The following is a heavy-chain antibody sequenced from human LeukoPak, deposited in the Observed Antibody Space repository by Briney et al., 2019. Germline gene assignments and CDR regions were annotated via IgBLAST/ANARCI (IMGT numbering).Heavy chain of an antibody. V-gene: IGHV4-59*01. D-gene: IGHD6-6*01. J-gene: IGHJ4*02. CDR2: IYYSGST. CDR3: GASSSSIVAIDY. CDR1: GGSISSYY. Sequence: SQTLSLTCTVSGGSISSYYWSWIRQPPGKGLEWIGYIYYSGSTNYNPSLKSRVTISVDTSKNQFSLKLSSVTAADTAVYYCGASSSSIVAIDYWGQGTLVTVSS.